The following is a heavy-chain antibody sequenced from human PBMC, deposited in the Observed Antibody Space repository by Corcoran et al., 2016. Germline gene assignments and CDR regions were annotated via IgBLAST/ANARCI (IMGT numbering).Heavy chain of an antibody. CDR2: IYYSGST. J-gene: IGHJ4*02. CDR1: GGSISSSSYY. Sequence: QLQLQESGPGLVKPSETLSLTCTVSGGSISSSSYYWGWIRQPPGKGREWIGSIYYSGSTYYNPSLKSRVTISVDTAKNQFSLKLSSVTAADSAVYYCARLNDPTDWGQGTLVTVSS. CDR3: ARLNDPTD. V-gene: IGHV4-39*07.